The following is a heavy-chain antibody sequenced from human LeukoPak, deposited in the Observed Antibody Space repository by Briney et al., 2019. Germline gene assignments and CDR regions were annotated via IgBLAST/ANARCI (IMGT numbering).Heavy chain of an antibody. V-gene: IGHV4-34*01. CDR2: IKHNGST. J-gene: IGHJ3*02. Sequence: SETLSLTCAVYGGSFSGDYWSSIRQPPGKGLEWIGEIKHNGSTNYNPSRKSRVTISVDTSNNQFSLKLSSVTAADTAVYYCARHDGITMVRGVDDAFDIWGQGTMVTVSS. D-gene: IGHD3-10*01. CDR1: GGSFSGDY. CDR3: ARHDGITMVRGVDDAFDI.